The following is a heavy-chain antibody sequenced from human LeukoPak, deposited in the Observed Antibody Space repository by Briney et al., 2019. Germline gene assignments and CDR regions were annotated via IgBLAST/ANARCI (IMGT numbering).Heavy chain of an antibody. CDR2: IDPNSGGT. CDR3: ATALEWELLHY. V-gene: IGHV1-2*02. CDR1: GYTFTGYY. J-gene: IGHJ4*02. D-gene: IGHD1-26*01. Sequence: ASVKVSCKASGYTFTGYYMHWVRQAPGQGLEWMGWIDPNSGGTNYAQKFQGRVTMTRDTSISTAYMELSSLRFEDTAVYYCATALEWELLHYWGQGTLVTVS.